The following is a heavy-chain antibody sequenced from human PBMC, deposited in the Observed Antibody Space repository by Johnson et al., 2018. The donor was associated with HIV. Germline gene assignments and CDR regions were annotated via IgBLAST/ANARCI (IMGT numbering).Heavy chain of an antibody. CDR3: AKDEGDGYRNDAFDI. V-gene: IGHV3-30*18. Sequence: QVQLVESGGGVVQPGRSLRLSCAASGFTFSSYGMHWVRQAPGKGLEWVAVISYDGSNKYYADSVKGRFTISRDNSKNTLYLQMNSLSAEDTAVYYCAKDEGDGYRNDAFDIWGQGTMVTVSS. D-gene: IGHD5-24*01. CDR2: ISYDGSNK. CDR1: GFTFSSYG. J-gene: IGHJ3*02.